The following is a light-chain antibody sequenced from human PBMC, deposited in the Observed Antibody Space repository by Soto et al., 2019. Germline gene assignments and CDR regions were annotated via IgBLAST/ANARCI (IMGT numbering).Light chain of an antibody. V-gene: IGKV3-20*01. CDR3: QLYGSSSWT. CDR1: QNVDSSF. Sequence: EIVLTQSAGTLSLSPGERATLYCRASQNVDSSFLAWYQQKPGQAPRLLIYGASSRATGIPDRFSGSGSGTGFTLTISRLEPEDFAVYYCQLYGSSSWTFGPGTKVDI. J-gene: IGKJ1*01. CDR2: GAS.